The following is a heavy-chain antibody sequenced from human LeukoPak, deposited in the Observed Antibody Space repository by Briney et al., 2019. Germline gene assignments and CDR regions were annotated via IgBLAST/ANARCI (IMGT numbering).Heavy chain of an antibody. D-gene: IGHD3-22*01. Sequence: PGGSLRLSCAASGFTFTSYGISWVRQAPGQGLEWMGWISAYNGNTNYAQKLQGRVTMTTDTSTSTAYMELRSLRSDDTAVYYCARGSDADGYYDSSGPIDYWGQGTLVTVSS. V-gene: IGHV1-18*01. CDR2: ISAYNGNT. J-gene: IGHJ4*02. CDR3: ARGSDADGYYDSSGPIDY. CDR1: GFTFTSYG.